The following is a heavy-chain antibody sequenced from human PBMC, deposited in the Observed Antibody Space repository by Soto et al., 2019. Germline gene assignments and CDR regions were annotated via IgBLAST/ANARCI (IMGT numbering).Heavy chain of an antibody. D-gene: IGHD3-22*01. J-gene: IGHJ4*02. CDR1: GHIFSNYW. V-gene: IGHV5-51*01. CDR2: IYPGDSDT. CDR3: ARQRLWGTSGYYYFEN. Sequence: GASLKISCKGSGHIFSNYWIGWVRQMPGKGLEWMGIIYPGDSDTRYSPSFQGQVTITVDKSINTAYLQWSRLKASDTAIYYCARQRLWGTSGYYYFENWGQGTLVTVSS.